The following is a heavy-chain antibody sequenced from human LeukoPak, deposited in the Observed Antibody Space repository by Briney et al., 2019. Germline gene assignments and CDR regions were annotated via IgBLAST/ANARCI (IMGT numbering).Heavy chain of an antibody. CDR1: GFTFSSYW. D-gene: IGHD2-15*01. CDR2: IKQDGSEK. CDR3: ASGGSGGLGY. J-gene: IGHJ4*02. V-gene: IGHV3-7*01. Sequence: GGSLRLSCAASGFTFSSYWMSWGRQAPGEGLEWVANIKQDGSEKYYVDSVKGRFTISRDNSKNTLYLQMNSLRAEDTAVYYCASGGSGGLGYWGQGTLVTVSS.